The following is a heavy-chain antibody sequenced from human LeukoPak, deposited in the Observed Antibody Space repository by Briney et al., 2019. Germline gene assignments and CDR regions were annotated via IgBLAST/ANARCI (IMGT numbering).Heavy chain of an antibody. J-gene: IGHJ4*02. D-gene: IGHD6-19*01. Sequence: GGSLRLSCAASGFTFSSYAMSWVRQAPGKGLEWVSAISGSGGSTYYADSVKGRFTISRDNSKNTLYLQMNSLRAEDTAVYYCAKEGIGGKKQWLALYYFDYWGQGTLVTVSS. V-gene: IGHV3-23*01. CDR1: GFTFSSYA. CDR3: AKEGIGGKKQWLALYYFDY. CDR2: ISGSGGST.